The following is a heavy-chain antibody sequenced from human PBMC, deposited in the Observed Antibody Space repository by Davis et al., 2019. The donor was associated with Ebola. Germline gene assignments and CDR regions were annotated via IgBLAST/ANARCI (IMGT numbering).Heavy chain of an antibody. D-gene: IGHD7-27*01. CDR2: IYPGDSDT. CDR3: ARAPRLGLWYFDL. V-gene: IGHV5-51*01. J-gene: IGHJ2*01. CDR1: GYSFTSYW. Sequence: GESLKIACKGSGYSFTSYWIGWVRQMPGKGLEWMGIIYPGDSDTRYSPSFQGQVTISADKSISTAYLQWSSLKASDTAMYYCARAPRLGLWYFDLWGRGTLVTVSS.